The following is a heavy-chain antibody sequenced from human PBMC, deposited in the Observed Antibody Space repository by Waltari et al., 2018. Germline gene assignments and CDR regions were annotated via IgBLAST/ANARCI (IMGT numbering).Heavy chain of an antibody. Sequence: WMCWVRQVPGKGLVWVSTITSDGSRTRYADSVKGRFTISRDSAKNTLYLQTNSLRAEDTAVYYCASHRPGGYGMDVWGHGTTVTVSS. CDR3: ASHRPGGYGMDV. CDR1: W. CDR2: ITSDGSRT. D-gene: IGHD2-15*01. J-gene: IGHJ6*02. V-gene: IGHV3-74*01.